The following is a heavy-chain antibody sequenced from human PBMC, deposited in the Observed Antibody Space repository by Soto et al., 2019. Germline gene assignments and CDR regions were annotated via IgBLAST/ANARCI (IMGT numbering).Heavy chain of an antibody. Sequence: ASVKVSCKASGGTFSSYGISWVRQAPGQGLEWMGWISAYNGNTNYAQKLQGRVTMTTDTSTSTAYMELRSLRSDDTAVYYCARVNSDWLLSKASWFDPWGQGTLVTVSS. CDR3: ARVNSDWLLSKASWFDP. J-gene: IGHJ5*02. CDR2: ISAYNGNT. V-gene: IGHV1-18*04. CDR1: GGTFSSYG. D-gene: IGHD3-9*01.